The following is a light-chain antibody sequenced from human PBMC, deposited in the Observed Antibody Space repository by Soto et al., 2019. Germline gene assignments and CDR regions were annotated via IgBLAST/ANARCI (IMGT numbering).Light chain of an antibody. CDR3: QSYDSSLSGFYV. Sequence: QSLRTRPPPVFWAPGEGVPIPPPGGGPKIGAGFVVNWYQQVPGTAPKLLIYANKNRPSGVPDRFSGSKSGTSASLAITGLQAKDEADYYCQSYDSSLSGFYVFGTGTKVTVL. CDR2: ANK. CDR1: GPKIGAGFV. J-gene: IGLJ1*01. V-gene: IGLV1-40*01.